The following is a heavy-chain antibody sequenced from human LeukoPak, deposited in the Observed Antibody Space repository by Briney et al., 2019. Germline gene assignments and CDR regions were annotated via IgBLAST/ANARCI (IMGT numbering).Heavy chain of an antibody. CDR2: ISPSSGDT. CDR3: ARAAIAVAGDYHYHYMDV. D-gene: IGHD6-19*01. V-gene: IGHV1-2*02. J-gene: IGHJ6*03. CDR1: GYTFTGHY. Sequence: ASVKVSCKASGYTFTGHYVHWVRQAPGQGLEWMGWISPSSGDTDYAQRFQGRVTMTRDTSISTAYMELRRLRSDDTAVYYCARAAIAVAGDYHYHYMDVWGKGTTVTVSS.